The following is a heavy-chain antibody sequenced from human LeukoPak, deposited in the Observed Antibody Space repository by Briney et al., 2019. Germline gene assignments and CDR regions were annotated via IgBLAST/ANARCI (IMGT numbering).Heavy chain of an antibody. CDR3: ARHRSWYNRTPYFDY. V-gene: IGHV4-59*01. J-gene: IGHJ4*02. CDR1: GGSISSYY. CDR2: IYYSGST. D-gene: IGHD6-13*01. Sequence: SETLSLTCTVSGGSISSYYWSWIRQPPGKGLEWIGYIYYSGSTNYNPSLKSRVTISVDTSKNQFSLKLSSVTAADTAVYYCARHRSWYNRTPYFDYWGQGTLVTVSS.